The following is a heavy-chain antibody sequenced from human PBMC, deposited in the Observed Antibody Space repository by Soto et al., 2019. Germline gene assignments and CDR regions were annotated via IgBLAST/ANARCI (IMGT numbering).Heavy chain of an antibody. CDR1: GFTVSSKY. V-gene: IGHV3-53*01. CDR3: VQTTGWPGFDF. Sequence: EVQLVESGGGLIQPGGSLSLSCAASGFTVSSKYMTWVRQAPGKGLEWVSVIYGGGTTYYADSVKGRFTISRDNSKNTLYLQVNSLRAEDTAVYYCVQTTGWPGFDFWGQGTLVTVSS. CDR2: IYGGGTT. D-gene: IGHD6-19*01. J-gene: IGHJ4*02.